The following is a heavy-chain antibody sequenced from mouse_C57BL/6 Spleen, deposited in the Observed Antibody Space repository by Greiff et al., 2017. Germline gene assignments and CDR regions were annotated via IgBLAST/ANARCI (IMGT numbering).Heavy chain of an antibody. CDR1: GYTFTDYY. V-gene: IGHV1-26*01. Sequence: VQLQQSGPELVKPGASVKISCKASGYTFTDYYMNWVKQSHGKSLAWIGDINPNNGGTSYNQKFKGKGTLTVDKSSSTAYMELRSLTSEDAAVYNCARDDYGSSYGDYAMDYWGQGTSVTVSS. D-gene: IGHD1-1*01. CDR2: INPNNGGT. CDR3: ARDDYGSSYGDYAMDY. J-gene: IGHJ4*01.